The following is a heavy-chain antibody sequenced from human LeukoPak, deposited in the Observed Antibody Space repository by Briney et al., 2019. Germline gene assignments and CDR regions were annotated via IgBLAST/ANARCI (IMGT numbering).Heavy chain of an antibody. Sequence: SETLSLTCTVSGGSISSSSYYWGWIRQPPGKGLEWIGSIYYSGSTYYNPSLKSRVTISVDTSKNQFSLKLSSVTAADTAVYYCARDRGRGSPVDYWGQGTLVTVSS. CDR2: IYYSGST. D-gene: IGHD1-26*01. CDR3: ARDRGRGSPVDY. CDR1: GGSISSSSYY. J-gene: IGHJ4*02. V-gene: IGHV4-39*07.